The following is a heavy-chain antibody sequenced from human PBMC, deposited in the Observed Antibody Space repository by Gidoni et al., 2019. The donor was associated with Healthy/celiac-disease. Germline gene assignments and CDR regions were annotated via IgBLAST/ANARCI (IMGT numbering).Heavy chain of an antibody. V-gene: IGHV1-69*01. D-gene: IGHD3-22*01. CDR1: GGTFSSYA. CDR3: AGGPVYYYDGSGYIFDY. J-gene: IGHJ4*02. CDR2: IIPIFGTA. Sequence: QVQLVQSVAEVMKPGSSVKVSCKASGGTFSSYATSWVRQAPGQGLEWMGGIIPIFGTANYAQKFQGRVTITADGSTSTAYMELSSLRSEDTAVYYCAGGPVYYYDGSGYIFDYWGQGTLVTVSS.